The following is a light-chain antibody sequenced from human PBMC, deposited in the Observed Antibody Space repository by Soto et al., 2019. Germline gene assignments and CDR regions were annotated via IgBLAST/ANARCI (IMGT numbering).Light chain of an antibody. Sequence: AIRITQSPSSLSASTGDRVTITCRASQGISSYLAWYQQKPGKAPKLLIYAASTLQSGVPSRFSGSGPGTDFTLTISCLQSEDFATYYCQQYYSYPWTFGQGTKVEIK. J-gene: IGKJ1*01. CDR2: AAS. CDR1: QGISSY. CDR3: QQYYSYPWT. V-gene: IGKV1-8*01.